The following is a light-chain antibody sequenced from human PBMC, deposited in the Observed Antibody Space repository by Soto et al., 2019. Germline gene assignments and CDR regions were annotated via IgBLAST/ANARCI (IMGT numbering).Light chain of an antibody. CDR1: QSIDGN. V-gene: IGKV3-15*01. CDR3: QQYNNWPGT. CDR2: AAS. J-gene: IGKJ1*01. Sequence: IVLTQSPATLSVSPGERATLSCTASQSIDGNLAWYQQRPGQALRLLINAASTRATGVPARFSGSGSGTDFTLTISSLQSEDFAVYYCQQYNNWPGTFGQGTKVDIK.